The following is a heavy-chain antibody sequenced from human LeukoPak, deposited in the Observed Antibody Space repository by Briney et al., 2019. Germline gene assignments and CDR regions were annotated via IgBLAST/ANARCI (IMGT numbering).Heavy chain of an antibody. CDR2: IYSGGST. Sequence: AGGSLRLSCAASGFTVSSNYMSWVRQAPGKGLEWVSVIYSGGSTYYADSVKGRFTISRDNSKNTLYLQMNSLRAEDTAVYYCARGEVPAAPRFDPWGQGTLVTVSS. CDR1: GFTVSSNY. J-gene: IGHJ5*02. V-gene: IGHV3-66*01. CDR3: ARGEVPAAPRFDP. D-gene: IGHD2-2*01.